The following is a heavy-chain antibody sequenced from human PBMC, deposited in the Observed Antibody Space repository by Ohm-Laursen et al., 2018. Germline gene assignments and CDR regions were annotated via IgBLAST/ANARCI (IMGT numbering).Heavy chain of an antibody. V-gene: IGHV3-72*01. CDR1: GFTFSDHY. CDR2: TRNKANSYTT. J-gene: IGHJ4*02. Sequence: SLRLSCTASGFTFSDHYMDWVRQAPGKGLEWVGRTRNKANSYTTEYAASVKGRFTISRDYSKNSLYLQMNSLKTEDTAVYYCATYTNNDYWGQGTLVTVSS. CDR3: ATYTNNDY. D-gene: IGHD2-2*02.